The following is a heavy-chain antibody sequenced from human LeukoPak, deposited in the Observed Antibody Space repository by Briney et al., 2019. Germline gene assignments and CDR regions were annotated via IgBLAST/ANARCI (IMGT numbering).Heavy chain of an antibody. V-gene: IGHV3-23*01. CDR3: AKERSGSPSDY. Sequence: GGSLRLSCAASGFSFSGHAMTWVRQAPGKGLEWVSTVSGSGGITYYADSVKGRFTISKDNSKNMLYLQMNSLRADDTAVYYCAKERSGSPSDYWGQGTLVTVSS. CDR2: VSGSGGIT. CDR1: GFSFSGHA. J-gene: IGHJ4*02. D-gene: IGHD3-10*01.